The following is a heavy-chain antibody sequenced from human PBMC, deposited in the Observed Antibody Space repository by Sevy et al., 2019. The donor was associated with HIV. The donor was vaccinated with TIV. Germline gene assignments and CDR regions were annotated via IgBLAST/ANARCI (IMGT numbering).Heavy chain of an antibody. V-gene: IGHV3-13*01. J-gene: IGHJ3*01. CDR1: GFTFSTYD. Sequence: GGSLRLSCAASGFTFSTYDMHWVRQVAGEGLEWVSGIGTLLDTYYAASVKGRFIISRDNAKNSLFLQMNSLRAGDTAIYYCARACTAAGYKSGPIGGFDGWGQGTVVTVSS. CDR2: IGTLLDT. CDR3: ARACTAAGYKSGPIGGFDG. D-gene: IGHD6-13*01.